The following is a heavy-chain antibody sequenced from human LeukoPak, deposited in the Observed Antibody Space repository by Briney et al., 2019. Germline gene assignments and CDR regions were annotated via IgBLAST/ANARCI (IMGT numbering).Heavy chain of an antibody. D-gene: IGHD3-22*01. CDR3: AKDSGSGGYYYGGDF. CDR1: GFTFRSYG. V-gene: IGHV3-30*18. J-gene: IGHJ4*02. CDR2: ISYDGSNK. Sequence: GGSLRLSCAASGFTFRSYGMHWVGQAPAKGLEWVAVISYDGSNKYYADSVKGRFTISRDNSKHTLYLQMNSLRAEDTAVYYCAKDSGSGGYYYGGDFWGQGTLVTVSS.